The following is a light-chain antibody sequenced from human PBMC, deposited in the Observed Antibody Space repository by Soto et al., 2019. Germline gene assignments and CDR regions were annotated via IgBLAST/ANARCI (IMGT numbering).Light chain of an antibody. CDR2: DAS. CDR3: LLYASIPPT. CDR1: QDISTH. J-gene: IGKJ5*01. V-gene: IGKV1-33*01. Sequence: VGGRGTITRQASQDISTHLNWYQQKPGKAPRLLIYDASNLETGVPSRFSGRGSGTDFTVPSRSPHPDALPIYYCLLYASIPPTLRQGARLEIK.